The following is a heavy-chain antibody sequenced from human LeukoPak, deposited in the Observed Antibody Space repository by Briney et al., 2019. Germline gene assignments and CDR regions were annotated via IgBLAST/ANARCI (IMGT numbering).Heavy chain of an antibody. Sequence: SETLSLTCTVSGGSVSSHGYYWGWIRQPLGKGLEWIGSNDYRGYSYYIPSLKSRVTISIDTSKNQLSLRLTSVTAADTAVYYCARFEGGTMEDYWGQGTLVTVSS. V-gene: IGHV4-39*07. CDR3: ARFEGGTMEDY. J-gene: IGHJ4*02. CDR2: NDYRGYS. D-gene: IGHD1-1*01. CDR1: GGSVSSHGYY.